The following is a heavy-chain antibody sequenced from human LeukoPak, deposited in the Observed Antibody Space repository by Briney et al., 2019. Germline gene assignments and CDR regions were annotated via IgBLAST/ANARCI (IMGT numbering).Heavy chain of an antibody. D-gene: IGHD5-18*01. CDR2: ISYDGSNK. CDR1: GFTFSNYA. V-gene: IGHV3-30*19. CDR3: ARDVGYFRFDY. Sequence: PGGSLRLSCAASGFTFSNYAMHWVRQAPGKGLEWVAVISYDGSNKYYADSVKGRFTISRDNSKNTLYLQMNSLRAEDTAVYYCARDVGYFRFDYWGQGTLVTVSS. J-gene: IGHJ4*02.